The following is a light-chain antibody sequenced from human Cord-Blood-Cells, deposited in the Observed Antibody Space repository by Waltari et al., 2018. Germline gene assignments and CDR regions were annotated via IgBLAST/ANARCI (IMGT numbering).Light chain of an antibody. CDR2: LGS. J-gene: IGKJ3*01. Sequence: DIVMTQSPLSLPVTPGEPASISCRSSQSLLHSNGYTYLDWYLQKPGQSPQLLIYLGSNRASGVPDRFSCSGSGADLALKSSRVEAEDVGVYYCMQALQTPFTFGPGTKVDIK. V-gene: IGKV2-28*01. CDR3: MQALQTPFT. CDR1: QSLLHSNGYTY.